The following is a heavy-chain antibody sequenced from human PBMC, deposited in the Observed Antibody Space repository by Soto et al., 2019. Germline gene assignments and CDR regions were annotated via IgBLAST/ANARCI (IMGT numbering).Heavy chain of an antibody. CDR2: VYYTGST. CDR1: YGSISSYY. V-gene: IGHV4-59*08. J-gene: IGHJ5*02. Sequence: SETLSLTCTVSYGSISSYYWSWIRQPPGKGLEWIGSVYYTGSTNYSPSLKGRVTMSVDTSRNLFSLKLRYVTATDTAVYYCARSTRSWFDPWGQGTLVTVSS. CDR3: ARSTRSWFDP.